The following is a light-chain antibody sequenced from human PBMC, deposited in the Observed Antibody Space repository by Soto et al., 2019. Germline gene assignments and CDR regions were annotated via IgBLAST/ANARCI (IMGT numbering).Light chain of an antibody. CDR1: SSNSGGNS. V-gene: IGLV1-51*01. CDR2: DDN. Sequence: QSVLTQPPSVSAAPGQKVTISCSGSSSNSGGNSVSWYQHLPGTAPKLLIYDDNKPPSGIPDRFSGSKSGTSATLGITGFQTGDEADYYCGSWDSSMSAYVFGTGPKVTVL. CDR3: GSWDSSMSAYV. J-gene: IGLJ1*01.